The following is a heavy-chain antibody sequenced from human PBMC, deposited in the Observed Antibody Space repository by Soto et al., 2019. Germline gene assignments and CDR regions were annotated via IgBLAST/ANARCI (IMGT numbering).Heavy chain of an antibody. J-gene: IGHJ6*02. CDR3: ARDAALLYSSSWYGDYGMDV. Sequence: GGSLRLSCAASGFTFSSYGMHWVRQAPGKGLEWVAVIWYDGSNKYYADSVKGRFTISRDNSKNTLYLQMNSLRAEDTAVYYCARDAALLYSSSWYGDYGMDVWGQGTTVTVSS. V-gene: IGHV3-33*01. CDR1: GFTFSSYG. CDR2: IWYDGSNK. D-gene: IGHD6-13*01.